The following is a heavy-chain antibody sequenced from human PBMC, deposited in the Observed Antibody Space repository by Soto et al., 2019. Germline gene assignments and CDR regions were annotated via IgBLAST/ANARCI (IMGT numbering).Heavy chain of an antibody. CDR3: ARRGITIFGVVIVALFDY. D-gene: IGHD3-3*01. Sequence: ASVKVSCKASGYTFTGYYIHWVRQAPGQGLGWMGWINPNSGCTNYAQKVQGWGTMTRDTSISTAYMELSRLRSDDTAVPCCARRGITIFGVVIVALFDYWGQGTLVTASS. CDR2: INPNSGCT. J-gene: IGHJ4*02. CDR1: GYTFTGYY. V-gene: IGHV1-2*04.